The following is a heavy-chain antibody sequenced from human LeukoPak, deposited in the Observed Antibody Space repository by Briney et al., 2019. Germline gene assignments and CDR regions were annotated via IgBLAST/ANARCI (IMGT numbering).Heavy chain of an antibody. CDR3: ARLWSTSCKGGSCPHQPNY. CDR1: GFIFSGYE. D-gene: IGHD2-15*01. V-gene: IGHV4-38-2*01. CDR2: INYGGNT. Sequence: GSLRLSCAASGFIFSGYEMNWVRQAPGKGLEWIGTINYGGNTYYNLSLKSRVIIFLDTSKNQFSLKLSSVTAADTAVYYCARLWSTSCKGGSCPHQPNYWGQGTRVTVPS. J-gene: IGHJ4*02.